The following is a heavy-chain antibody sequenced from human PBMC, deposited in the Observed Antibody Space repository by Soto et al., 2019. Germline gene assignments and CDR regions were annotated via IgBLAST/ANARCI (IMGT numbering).Heavy chain of an antibody. V-gene: IGHV3-23*01. CDR2: TSGSGGST. J-gene: IGHJ4*02. Sequence: GGSLRLSCAASGFTFSSYAMSWVRQAPGKGLEWVSATSGSGGSTFYADSVKGRVTISRDNSKNTVSLQMSSLRAEDTAIYYCAKGYSFGFEFWGQGILVTVSS. D-gene: IGHD4-4*01. CDR1: GFTFSSYA. CDR3: AKGYSFGFEF.